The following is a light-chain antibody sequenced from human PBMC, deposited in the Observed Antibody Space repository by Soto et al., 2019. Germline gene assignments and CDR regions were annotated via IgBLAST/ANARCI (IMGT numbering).Light chain of an antibody. Sequence: EIVMTQSPDTLSVSPGERASLSCRASQSVMTKLAWYQKKPGQPPRLLIYDASIRATGIPARFSGSGSGTEFTLTISSLQSEDFAVYYCQQYNNWPWTFGQGTKVDIK. CDR3: QQYNNWPWT. CDR1: QSVMTK. CDR2: DAS. J-gene: IGKJ1*01. V-gene: IGKV3-15*01.